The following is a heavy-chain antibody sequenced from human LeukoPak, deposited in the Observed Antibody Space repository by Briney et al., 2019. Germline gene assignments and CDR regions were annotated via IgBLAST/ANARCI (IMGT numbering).Heavy chain of an antibody. CDR3: RTGGWYDDSSAYYRVVY. V-gene: IGHV3-33*01. CDR1: GFTFSSYG. Sequence: GGSLRLSCAASGFTFSSYGMHWVRRASGQGLEWVAVIWDDGSNEYYADSVKGRFTISRDNSKNTLYLQMNSLRAEDTAVYYCRTGGWYDDSSAYYRVVYWGQGTLVTVSS. J-gene: IGHJ4*02. D-gene: IGHD3-22*01. CDR2: IWDDGSNE.